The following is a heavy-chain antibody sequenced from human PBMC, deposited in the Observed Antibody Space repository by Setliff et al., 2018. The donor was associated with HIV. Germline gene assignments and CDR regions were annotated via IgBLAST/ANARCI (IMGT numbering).Heavy chain of an antibody. J-gene: IGHJ4*02. D-gene: IGHD3-16*01. CDR3: ATDGIGGLLRPMPDY. CDR2: VDPQDGET. CDR1: VYTLSELS. Sequence: ASVKVSCKVYVYTLSELSIHWVRQAPGKGLEWMGYVDPQDGETVYAQKFQGRVTLTEDTSTGTAYMELSGLRSEYTAVYYCATDGIGGLLRPMPDYGGQGTQVTVSS. V-gene: IGHV1-24*01.